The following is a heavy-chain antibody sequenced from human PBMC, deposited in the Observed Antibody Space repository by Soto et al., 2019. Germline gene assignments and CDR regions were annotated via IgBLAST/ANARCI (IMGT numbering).Heavy chain of an antibody. Sequence: VGSLRLSCAASGFTFSSYGMHWVRQAPGKGLEWVAVISYDGSNKYYADSVKGRFTISRDNSKNTLYLQMNSLRAEDTAVYYCAKSIVGAPDYWGQGTLVTVSS. CDR1: GFTFSSYG. D-gene: IGHD1-26*01. CDR3: AKSIVGAPDY. V-gene: IGHV3-30*18. CDR2: ISYDGSNK. J-gene: IGHJ4*02.